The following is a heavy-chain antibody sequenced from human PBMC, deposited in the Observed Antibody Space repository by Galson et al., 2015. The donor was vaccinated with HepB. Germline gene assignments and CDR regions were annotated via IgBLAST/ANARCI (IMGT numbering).Heavy chain of an antibody. V-gene: IGHV3-30-3*01. CDR2: ISYDGSNK. CDR3: AREVRGRGWYFDL. CDR1: GFTFSSYA. Sequence: SLRLSCAASGFTFSSYAMHWVRQAPGKGLEWVAVISYDGSNKYYADSVKGRFTISRDNSKNTLYLQMNSLRAEDTAVYYCAREVRGRGWYFDLWGRGTLVTVSS. D-gene: IGHD3-10*01. J-gene: IGHJ2*01.